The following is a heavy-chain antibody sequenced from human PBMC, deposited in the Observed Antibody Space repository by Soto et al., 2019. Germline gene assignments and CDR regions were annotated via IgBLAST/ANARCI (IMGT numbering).Heavy chain of an antibody. CDR2: ISSSGSTI. CDR3: AREAAADYYYGMDV. Sequence: EVQLVESGGGLVQPGGSLRLSCAASGFTFSSYEMNWVRQAPGKGLEWVSYISSSGSTIYYADSVKGRFTISRGNAKNSLYLQMNSLRAEDTAVYYCAREAAADYYYGMDVWGQGTTVTVSS. J-gene: IGHJ6*02. CDR1: GFTFSSYE. D-gene: IGHD6-13*01. V-gene: IGHV3-48*03.